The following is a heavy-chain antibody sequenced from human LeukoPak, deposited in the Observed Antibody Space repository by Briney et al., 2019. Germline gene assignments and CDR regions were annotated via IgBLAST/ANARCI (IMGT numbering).Heavy chain of an antibody. CDR1: GYTFTTYW. Sequence: GEPRKISGRSPGYTFTTYWIGWARQMPGKGREWIGIICPGDSDTRYTPSLQGQVTMSAAKSINTAYLQCSSLRASDTAMYYCARRQGCSSSSCAPDYWGQGTLVTVSP. CDR2: ICPGDSDT. CDR3: ARRQGCSSSSCAPDY. V-gene: IGHV5-51*01. D-gene: IGHD2-2*01. J-gene: IGHJ4*02.